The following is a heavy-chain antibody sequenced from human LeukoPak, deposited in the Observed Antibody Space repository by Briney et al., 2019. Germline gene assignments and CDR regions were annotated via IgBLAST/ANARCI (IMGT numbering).Heavy chain of an antibody. Sequence: PSQTLSLTCTVSGGSISSGTYYWSWIRQPAGKGLEWIGRIYTSGSTNYNPSLKSRVTISVDTSKNQFSLKLSSVTAADTAVYYCARQLQYSSSWYIGYYFDYWGQGTLVTVSS. J-gene: IGHJ4*02. CDR2: IYTSGST. CDR1: GGSISSGTYY. CDR3: ARQLQYSSSWYIGYYFDY. D-gene: IGHD6-13*01. V-gene: IGHV4-61*02.